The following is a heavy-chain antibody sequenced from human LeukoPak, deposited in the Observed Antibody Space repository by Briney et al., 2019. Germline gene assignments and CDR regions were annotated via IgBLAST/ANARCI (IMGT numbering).Heavy chain of an antibody. Sequence: PSETLSLTCTVSGGSISSGGYYWSWIRQRPGKGLERIGYIYYSGSTYYNPSLKSRVTISVDTSKNQFSLKLSSVTAADTAVYYCARVLGIEVVPAATGWFDPWGQGTLVTVSS. CDR1: GGSISSGGYY. J-gene: IGHJ5*02. CDR3: ARVLGIEVVPAATGWFDP. D-gene: IGHD2-2*01. CDR2: IYYSGST. V-gene: IGHV4-31*03.